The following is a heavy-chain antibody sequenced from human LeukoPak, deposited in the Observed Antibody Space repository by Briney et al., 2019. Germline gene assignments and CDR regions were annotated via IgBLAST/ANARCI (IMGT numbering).Heavy chain of an antibody. J-gene: IGHJ4*02. CDR3: ARRGYCATTTCHRLFDY. CDR1: GYSFTNYW. CDR2: IYPGDSDT. D-gene: IGHD2-2*01. V-gene: IGHV5-51*01. Sequence: GESLKIPCKGSGYSFTNYWIGWVRQMPGKGLEWMGIIYPGDSDTRYSPSFQGQVTISADKSITTAYLQWSSLKASDTAMYYCARRGYCATTTCHRLFDYWGQGTVLTVSS.